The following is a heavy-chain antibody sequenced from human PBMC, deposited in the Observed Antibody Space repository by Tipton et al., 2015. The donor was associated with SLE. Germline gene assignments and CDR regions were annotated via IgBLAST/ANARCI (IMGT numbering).Heavy chain of an antibody. D-gene: IGHD3-10*01. CDR2: FYFSGSS. V-gene: IGHV4-61*08. Sequence: TLSLTCTVSGGSISRIGYYWSWIRQHPGKGLEWIGFFYFSGSSQYNPSLKSRVAISADTSNNQFSLELRSVTAADTAVYYCARHLGVIVAFEVWGQGTVLTVSS. CDR1: GGSISRIGYY. CDR3: ARHLGVIVAFEV. J-gene: IGHJ3*01.